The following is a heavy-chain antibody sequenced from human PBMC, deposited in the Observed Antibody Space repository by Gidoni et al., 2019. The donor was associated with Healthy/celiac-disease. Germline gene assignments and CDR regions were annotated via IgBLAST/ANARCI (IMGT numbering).Heavy chain of an antibody. V-gene: IGHV4-39*01. CDR3: ARPESCVRGARGCGYFDY. D-gene: IGHD3-10*01. Sequence: QLQLQESGPGLVKPSETLSLTCTVSGGSISSSSYYWGWIRQPPGKGLEWIGSIYYSGSTYYNPSLKSRVTISVDTSKNQFSLKLSSVTAADTAVYYCARPESCVRGARGCGYFDYWGQGTLVTVSS. CDR2: IYYSGST. J-gene: IGHJ4*02. CDR1: GGSISSSSYY.